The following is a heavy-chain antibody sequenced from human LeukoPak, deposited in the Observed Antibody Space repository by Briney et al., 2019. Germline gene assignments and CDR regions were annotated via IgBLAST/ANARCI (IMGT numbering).Heavy chain of an antibody. J-gene: IGHJ4*02. CDR1: GFTFTSYA. V-gene: IGHV3-23*01. Sequence: GGSLRLSCAASGFTFTSYAMGWVRQAPGKGLEWVSAISGSGGSTYSSDSVKGRFTISRDNSKSTLYLQMNSLRAEDTAVYYCAKGRFYDFWSGYPLLDFWGQGPLVTVSS. CDR2: ISGSGGST. D-gene: IGHD3-3*01. CDR3: AKGRFYDFWSGYPLLDF.